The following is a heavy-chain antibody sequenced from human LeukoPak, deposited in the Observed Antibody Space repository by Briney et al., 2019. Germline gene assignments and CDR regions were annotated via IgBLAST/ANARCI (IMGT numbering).Heavy chain of an antibody. D-gene: IGHD4-23*01. Sequence: GGSLRLSCAASGFTSSSYAMSRVHQAPGKGLEWVSAISGSGGSTYYADSVKGRFTISRDNSKNTLYLQMNSLRAEDTAVYYCAKGIYGGNSHFDYWGQGTLVTVSS. CDR1: GFTSSSYA. CDR2: ISGSGGST. J-gene: IGHJ4*02. V-gene: IGHV3-23*01. CDR3: AKGIYGGNSHFDY.